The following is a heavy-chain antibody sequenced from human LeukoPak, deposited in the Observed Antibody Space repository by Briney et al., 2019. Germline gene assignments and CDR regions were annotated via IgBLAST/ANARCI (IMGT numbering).Heavy chain of an antibody. V-gene: IGHV1-2*02. Sequence: GASVKVSCKASGYTFTGYYMHWVRQAPGQGLEWMGWINPNSGGTNYAQKFQGRVTMTRDTSISTAYMELSRLRSDDTAVYYCARARRLNYNWFDPWGQGTLVTVSS. CDR2: INPNSGGT. CDR1: GYTFTGYY. CDR3: ARARRLNYNWFDP. J-gene: IGHJ5*02.